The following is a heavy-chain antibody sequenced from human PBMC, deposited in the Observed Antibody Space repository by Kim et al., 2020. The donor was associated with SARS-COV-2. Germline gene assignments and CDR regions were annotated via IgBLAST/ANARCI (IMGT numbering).Heavy chain of an antibody. D-gene: IGHD2-2*01. CDR2: IRNKANGYTT. J-gene: IGHJ5*02. Sequence: GGSLRLSCAASGFTFSDHYMDWVRQAPGKGLEWVGRIRNKANGYTTEYAASVKGRFSISRDDSTNSLYLQMYSLKSEDTAVYYCVRSTATWEDWFDPWGQGTLVTVSS. CDR1: GFTFSDHY. CDR3: VRSTATWEDWFDP. V-gene: IGHV3-72*01.